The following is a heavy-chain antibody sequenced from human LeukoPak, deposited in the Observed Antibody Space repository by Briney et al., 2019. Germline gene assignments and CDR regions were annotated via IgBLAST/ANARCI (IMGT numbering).Heavy chain of an antibody. J-gene: IGHJ6*02. CDR1: GGTFSSYA. D-gene: IGHD6-6*01. CDR2: IITILGIA. CDR3: ARGSSSPAYYYYGMDV. Sequence: ASVKVSCKASGGTFSSYAISWVRQAPGQGLEWMGRIITILGIANYAQKFQGRVTITADKSTSTAYMELSSLRSEDTAVYYCARGSSSPAYYYYGMDVWGQGTTVTVSS. V-gene: IGHV1-69*04.